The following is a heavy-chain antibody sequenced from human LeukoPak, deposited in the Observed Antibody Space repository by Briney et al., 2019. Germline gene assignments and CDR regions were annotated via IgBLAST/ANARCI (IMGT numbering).Heavy chain of an antibody. V-gene: IGHV4-39*01. CDR1: GGSISSSTYY. D-gene: IGHD4-17*01. Sequence: SETLSLTCTVSGGSISSSTYYWGWIRQPPGKGLEWIGNIFYSGSTYYNPSLKSRVTISVDTSKNQFSLKLSTVTAADTAVYYCARRFHDYGDSTVYYFDYWGQGTLVTVSS. J-gene: IGHJ4*02. CDR3: ARRFHDYGDSTVYYFDY. CDR2: IFYSGST.